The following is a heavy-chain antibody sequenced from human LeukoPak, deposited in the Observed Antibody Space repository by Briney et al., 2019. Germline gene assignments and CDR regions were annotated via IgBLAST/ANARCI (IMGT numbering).Heavy chain of an antibody. Sequence: GGSLRLSCAASGFTFSSYGMHWVRQAPGKGLEWVAVISYDGSNKYYADSVKGRFTISRDNSKNTLYLQMNSLRAEDTAVYYCAKAGRYFDWLDYWGQGTLVTVSS. CDR3: AKAGRYFDWLDY. J-gene: IGHJ4*02. CDR1: GFTFSSYG. V-gene: IGHV3-30*18. D-gene: IGHD3-9*01. CDR2: ISYDGSNK.